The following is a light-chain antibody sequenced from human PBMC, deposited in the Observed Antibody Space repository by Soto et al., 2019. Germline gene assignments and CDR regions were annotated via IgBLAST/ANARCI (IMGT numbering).Light chain of an antibody. CDR3: ATWDRSLSAGV. Sequence: QSALTQPPSVSAAPGQKVTISCSGSSSNIGNNYVSWYQQFPEAAPKLLIYDNDKRPSGIPDRFSGSKSGTSATLSITGLQTGDEADYYCATWDRSLSAGVFGGGTKLTVL. CDR1: SSNIGNNY. J-gene: IGLJ2*01. V-gene: IGLV1-51*01. CDR2: DND.